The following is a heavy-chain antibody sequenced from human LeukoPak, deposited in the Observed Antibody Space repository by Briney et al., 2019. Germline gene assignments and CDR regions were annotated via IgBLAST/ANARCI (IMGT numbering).Heavy chain of an antibody. V-gene: IGHV7-4-1*02. Sequence: ASVKVSCKASGYTFTSYAMNWVRQAPGQGLEWMGWINTNTGNPTYAQGFTGRFVFSLDTSASTAYLQISSLKAEDTAVYYCARVDPDYYYYMDVWGKGTTVTVSS. D-gene: IGHD3-9*01. CDR2: INTNTGNP. CDR3: ARVDPDYYYYMDV. CDR1: GYTFTSYA. J-gene: IGHJ6*03.